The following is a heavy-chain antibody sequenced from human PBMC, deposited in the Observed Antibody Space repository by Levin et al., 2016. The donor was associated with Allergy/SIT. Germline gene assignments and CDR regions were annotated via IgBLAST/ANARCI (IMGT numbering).Heavy chain of an antibody. Sequence: SGPTLVKPTQTLTLTCTFSGFSLSTDKMCVSWIRQPPGKALEWLGFIDWEDDTYYNTSLETRLTISKDTSKNQVVLTMTNMDPVDTGTYYCARSPWIMLSGYSGLDVWGQGTTVTVSS. CDR3: ARSPWIMLSGYSGLDV. D-gene: IGHD2-2*03. CDR2: IDWEDDT. V-gene: IGHV2-70*01. CDR1: GFSLSTDKMC. J-gene: IGHJ6*02.